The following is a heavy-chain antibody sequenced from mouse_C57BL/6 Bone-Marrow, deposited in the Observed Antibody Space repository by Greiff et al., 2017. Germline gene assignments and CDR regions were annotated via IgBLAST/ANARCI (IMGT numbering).Heavy chain of an antibody. CDR1: GYTFTSYG. Sequence: EVKLMESGAELVRPGSSVKMSCKTSGYTFTSYGINWVTQRPGQGLEWIGYIYIGNGYTEYNEKFKGKATLTSDTSSSTAYMQLSSLTSEDSAIYFCARTRITTVVATGNFDVWGTGTTVTVSS. CDR3: ARTRITTVVATGNFDV. CDR2: IYIGNGYT. J-gene: IGHJ1*03. V-gene: IGHV1-58*01. D-gene: IGHD1-1*01.